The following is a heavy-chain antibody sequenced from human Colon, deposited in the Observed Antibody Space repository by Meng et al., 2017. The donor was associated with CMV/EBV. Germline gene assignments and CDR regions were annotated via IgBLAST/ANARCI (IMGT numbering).Heavy chain of an antibody. CDR3: ARAAAAGEYYFDY. CDR1: CGSISSSSSY. Sequence: REDGPGLVAPSEPLSLTITVSCGSISSSSSYWGWFRQPPGKGLEWIGSIYYSGSTYYNPSLKSRVTISVDTSKNQFSLKLSSVTAADTAVYYCARAAAAGEYYFDYWGQGTLVTVSS. J-gene: IGHJ4*02. D-gene: IGHD6-13*01. V-gene: IGHV4-39*07. CDR2: IYYSGST.